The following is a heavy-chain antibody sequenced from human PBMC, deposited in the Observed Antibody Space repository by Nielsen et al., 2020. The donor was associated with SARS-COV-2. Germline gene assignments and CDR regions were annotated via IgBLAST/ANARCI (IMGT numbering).Heavy chain of an antibody. CDR2: INPSGGST. CDR1: GYTFTSYY. Sequence: APVKVSCKASGYTFTSYYMHWVRQAPGQGLEWMGIINPSGGSTNYAQKFQGRVTITADKSTSTAYMELSSLRSEDTAVYYCASSVPDDGLDPWGQGTLVTVSS. J-gene: IGHJ5*02. V-gene: IGHV1-46*01. D-gene: IGHD5-24*01. CDR3: ASSVPDDGLDP.